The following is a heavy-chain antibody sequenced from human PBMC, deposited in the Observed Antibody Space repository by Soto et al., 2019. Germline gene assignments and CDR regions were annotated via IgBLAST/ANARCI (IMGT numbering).Heavy chain of an antibody. D-gene: IGHD3-22*01. CDR1: GGSFSGYY. J-gene: IGHJ4*02. Sequence: QVQLQQWGAGLLKPSETLSLTCAVYGGSFSGYYWSWIRQPPGKGLEWIGEINHRGSTNYNPSLKRRVTISVDTSKNQSSLKLSSVTAADTAVYYCARLRFEALLRHYYDSSGYFVFDYWGQGTLVTVSS. CDR3: ARLRFEALLRHYYDSSGYFVFDY. CDR2: INHRGST. V-gene: IGHV4-34*01.